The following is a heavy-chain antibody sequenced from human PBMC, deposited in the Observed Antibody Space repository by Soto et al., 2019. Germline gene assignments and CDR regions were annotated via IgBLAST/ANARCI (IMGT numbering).Heavy chain of an antibody. CDR1: GYSISSGYY. V-gene: IGHV4-38-2*01. CDR2: IYHSGST. CDR3: ARRRGTPFDY. Sequence: SETLSLTCAVSGYSISSGYYWGWIRQPPGKGLEWIGSIYHSGSTYYNPSLKSRVTISVDTSKSQFSLKLSSVTAADTAVYYCARRRGTPFDYWGQGTLVTVSS. J-gene: IGHJ4*02. D-gene: IGHD3-16*01.